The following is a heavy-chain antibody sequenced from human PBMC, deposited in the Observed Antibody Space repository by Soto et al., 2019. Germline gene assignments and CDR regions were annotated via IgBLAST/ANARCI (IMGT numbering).Heavy chain of an antibody. J-gene: IGHJ4*02. CDR3: ARLPNLYSPYFDY. Sequence: RGESLKISCQGSGYSFSNYWIGWVRQMPGKGLEWMGILFPGDSDTKYSPSFQGQVTISVDKSITTAYLLFTSLKASDTAIYFCARLPNLYSPYFDYWGQGTLVTVSS. CDR1: GYSFSNYW. D-gene: IGHD1-26*01. CDR2: LFPGDSDT. V-gene: IGHV5-51*01.